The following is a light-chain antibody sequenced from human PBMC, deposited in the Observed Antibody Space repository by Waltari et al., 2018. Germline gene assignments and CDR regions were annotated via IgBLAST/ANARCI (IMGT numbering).Light chain of an antibody. Sequence: SYELTQPLSVSVAMGQTARITCGGSNDGRKGVHWYQQKPGQAPVLVIYRDTYRPSGIPERLSGSNSGNTATLTISRVQAGDEADYYCQVWDSSTVAFGGGTKLTVL. V-gene: IGLV3-9*01. J-gene: IGLJ2*01. CDR1: NDGRKG. CDR3: QVWDSSTVA. CDR2: RDT.